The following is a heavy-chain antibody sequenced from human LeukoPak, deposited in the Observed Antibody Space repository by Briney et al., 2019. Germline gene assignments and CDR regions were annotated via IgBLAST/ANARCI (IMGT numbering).Heavy chain of an antibody. V-gene: IGHV3-21*01. CDR3: ARVVHPSTGMDV. D-gene: IGHD1-1*01. J-gene: IGHJ6*02. CDR2: ISSSSSYI. Sequence: GGSLRLSCAASGFTFSSYSMNWVRQAPGKGLEWVSSISSSSSYIYYADSVKGRFTISRDNAKNSLYLQMNSLRAEDTAVYYCARVVHPSTGMDVWGQGTTVPVSS. CDR1: GFTFSSYS.